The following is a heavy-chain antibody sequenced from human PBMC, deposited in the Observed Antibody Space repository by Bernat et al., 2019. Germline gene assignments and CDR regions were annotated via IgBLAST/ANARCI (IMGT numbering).Heavy chain of an antibody. J-gene: IGHJ4*02. D-gene: IGHD6-6*01. V-gene: IGHV3-66*01. CDR3: AIAARPGYFDY. CDR2: IYSGGST. Sequence: EVQLVESGGGLVQPGGSLRLSCAASGFTVSSNYMSWVRQAPGKGLEWVSAIYSGGSTYYADSVKGRFTISRDNSKNTLYLQMNSLRAEDTAVYYCAIAARPGYFDYWGQGTLVTVSS. CDR1: GFTVSSNY.